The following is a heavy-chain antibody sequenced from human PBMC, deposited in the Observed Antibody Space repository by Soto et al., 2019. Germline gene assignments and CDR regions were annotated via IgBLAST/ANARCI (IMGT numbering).Heavy chain of an antibody. V-gene: IGHV1-8*01. CDR2: MNPNSGNT. CDR3: ARGTQHRSLIPAEMDV. Sequence: GASVKVSCKASGYTFTSYDINWVRQATGQGLEWMGWMNPNSGNTGYAQKFQGRVTMTRNTSISTAYMELSSLRSEDTAVYYCARGTQHRSLIPAEMDVWGQGTTVTVSS. J-gene: IGHJ6*02. D-gene: IGHD2-2*01. CDR1: GYTFTSYD.